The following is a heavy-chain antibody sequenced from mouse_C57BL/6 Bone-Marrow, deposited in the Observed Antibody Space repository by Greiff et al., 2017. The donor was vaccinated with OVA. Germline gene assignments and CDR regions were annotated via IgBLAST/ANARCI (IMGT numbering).Heavy chain of an antibody. J-gene: IGHJ1*03. D-gene: IGHD1-1*01. CDR3: TGGAVVATEWYFDV. V-gene: IGHV6-3*01. CDR2: IRLKSDNYAT. Sequence: EVQLVESGGGLVQPGGSMKLSCVASGFTFSNYWMNWVRQSPEKGLEWVAQIRLKSDNYATHYAESVKGRFTISRDDSKSSVYLQMNNLRAEDTGIYYCTGGAVVATEWYFDVWGTGTTVTVSS. CDR1: GFTFSNYW.